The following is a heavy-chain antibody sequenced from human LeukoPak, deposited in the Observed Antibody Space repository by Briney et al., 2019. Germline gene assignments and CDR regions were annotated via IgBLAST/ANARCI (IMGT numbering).Heavy chain of an antibody. J-gene: IGHJ4*02. D-gene: IGHD3-3*01. CDR3: AKIKRITIFGVVTPYFDY. Sequence: GGSLRLSCAASGFTFSSYAVSWVRQAPGKGLEWVSAISGSGGSTYYADSVKGRFTISRDNSKNTLYLQMNSLRAEDTAVYYCAKIKRITIFGVVTPYFDYWGQGTLVTVSS. V-gene: IGHV3-23*01. CDR2: ISGSGGST. CDR1: GFTFSSYA.